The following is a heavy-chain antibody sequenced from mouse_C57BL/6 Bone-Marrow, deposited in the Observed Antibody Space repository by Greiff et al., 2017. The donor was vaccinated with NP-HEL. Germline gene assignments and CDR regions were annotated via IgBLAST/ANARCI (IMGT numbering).Heavy chain of an antibody. CDR2: IYPGDGDT. CDR3: AGGTTVVAHWYFDV. D-gene: IGHD1-1*01. Sequence: VKLQESGPELVKPGASVKISCKASGYAFSSSWMNWVKQRPGKGLEWIGRIYPGDGDTNYNGKFKGKATLTADKSSSTAYMQLSSLTSEDSAVYFCAGGTTVVAHWYFDVWGTGTTVTVSS. J-gene: IGHJ1*03. CDR1: GYAFSSSW. V-gene: IGHV1-82*01.